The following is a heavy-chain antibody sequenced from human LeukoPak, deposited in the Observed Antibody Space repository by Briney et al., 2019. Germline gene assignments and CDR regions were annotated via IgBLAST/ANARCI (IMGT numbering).Heavy chain of an antibody. Sequence: GGSLRLSCAASGFTVSSNYMSWVRQAPGKGLERVSVIYSGGSTYYADSVKGRFTISRDNSKNTLYLQMNSLRAEDTAVYYCAKESYSSEMGWFDPWGQGTLVTVSS. D-gene: IGHD6-19*01. CDR3: AKESYSSEMGWFDP. V-gene: IGHV3-53*01. CDR2: IYSGGST. CDR1: GFTVSSNY. J-gene: IGHJ5*02.